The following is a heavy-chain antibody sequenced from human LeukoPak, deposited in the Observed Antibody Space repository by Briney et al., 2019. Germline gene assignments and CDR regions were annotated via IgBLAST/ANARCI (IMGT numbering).Heavy chain of an antibody. CDR1: GGTFSSYA. J-gene: IGHJ4*02. V-gene: IGHV1-69*06. CDR2: IIPIFGTA. CDR3: AVRWLQSTGGFDY. Sequence: ASVKVSCKASGGTFSSYAISWVRQAPGQGLEWMGGIIPIFGTANYAQKFQGRVTITADKSTSTAYMELSSLRSEDTAVYYCAVRWLQSTGGFDYWGQGTLVTVSS. D-gene: IGHD5-24*01.